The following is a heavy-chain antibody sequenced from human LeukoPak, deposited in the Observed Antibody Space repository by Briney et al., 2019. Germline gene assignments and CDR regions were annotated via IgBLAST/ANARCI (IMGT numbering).Heavy chain of an antibody. CDR1: GGTFSSYT. V-gene: IGHV1-69*04. J-gene: IGHJ4*02. D-gene: IGHD3-16*01. CDR3: AREVGERLPAGL. CDR2: IIPILGIA. Sequence: ASVKVSCKASGGTFSSYTITWVRQAPGQGLEWMGRIIPILGIANYAQKFQGRVTITADKSTSTAYMELSSLRSEDTAVYYCAREVGERLPAGLWGQGTLVTVSS.